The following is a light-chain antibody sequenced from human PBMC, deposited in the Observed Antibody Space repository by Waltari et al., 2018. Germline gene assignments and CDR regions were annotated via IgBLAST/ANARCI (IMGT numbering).Light chain of an antibody. J-gene: IGKJ2*01. V-gene: IGKV1-39*01. Sequence: IEMTQSPSSLSASVGDRVTITSRASQSISTSLHWYQQIPGKAPKLLIYLASTLQSGVPSRFSGSGSGTDFSLTISSLQPEDFATYYCQQSYITAYTFGQGTKVEIQ. CDR1: QSISTS. CDR3: QQSYITAYT. CDR2: LAS.